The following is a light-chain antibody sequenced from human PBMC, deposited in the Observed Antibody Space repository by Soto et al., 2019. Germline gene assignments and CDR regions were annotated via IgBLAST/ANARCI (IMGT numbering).Light chain of an antibody. V-gene: IGLV1-40*01. Sequence: QSVLTQPPSVSGAPGQRVTISCTGSSSNIGAGYDVHWYQQLPGTAPKLLIYGDNNRPSGVPDRFSGSKSGTSASLAITGRQAEDDADYYCQSYDSSLSAWVFGGGTKLTVL. CDR2: GDN. J-gene: IGLJ3*02. CDR1: SSNIGAGYD. CDR3: QSYDSSLSAWV.